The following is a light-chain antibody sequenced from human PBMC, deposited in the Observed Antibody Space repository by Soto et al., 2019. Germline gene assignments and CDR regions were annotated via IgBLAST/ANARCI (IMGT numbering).Light chain of an antibody. Sequence: QSAVTQPASVSGSPGQSITISCTGTSSDVGGYDYVSWDQQYPGKAPRLIIYEVSNRPSGVSNRFSGSKSGNTASLTISGLRAEDEGDYFCSSFTGTSALILFGGGTKVTVL. CDR2: EVS. CDR3: SSFTGTSALIL. V-gene: IGLV2-14*01. CDR1: SSDVGGYDY. J-gene: IGLJ2*01.